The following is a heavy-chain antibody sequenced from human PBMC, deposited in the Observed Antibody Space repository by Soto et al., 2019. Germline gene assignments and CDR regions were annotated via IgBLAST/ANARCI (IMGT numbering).Heavy chain of an antibody. J-gene: IGHJ5*02. V-gene: IGHV4-59*01. D-gene: IGHD3-10*01. CDR1: NGTIISFR. CDR2: IYYSGST. Sequence: SETMSLTCTVSNGTIISFRWSWIRKPPGKGLVWIGYIYYSGSTNYNPSLKSRVTMSVDTSKNQFSLKLSSVTAADTAVYYCARSVHYYGSGSQNWFDPWGQGTLVTVSS. CDR3: ARSVHYYGSGSQNWFDP.